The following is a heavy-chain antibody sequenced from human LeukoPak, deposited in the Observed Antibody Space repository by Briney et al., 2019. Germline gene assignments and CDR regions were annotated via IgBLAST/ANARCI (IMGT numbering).Heavy chain of an antibody. CDR3: ARGMGLRYFDWLTH. V-gene: IGHV3-30*03. D-gene: IGHD3-9*01. CDR1: GFTFSIYD. Sequence: GGSLRLSCAASGFTFSIYDMHWVRQAPGKGLEWVAVISDDGSSKQYADSVKGRFAISRDNSKNTLYVQMNSLRADDTAVYYCARGMGLRYFDWLTHWGQGTLVTVSS. J-gene: IGHJ5*02. CDR2: ISDDGSSK.